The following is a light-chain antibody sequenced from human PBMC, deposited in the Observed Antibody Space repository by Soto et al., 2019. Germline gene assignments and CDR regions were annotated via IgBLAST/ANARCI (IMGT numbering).Light chain of an antibody. CDR2: EAS. J-gene: IGKJ1*01. Sequence: AILMTQSPSSLSASVGDRVTVTCRASQGIRNDLAWYQQKPGKAPKLLIYEASTLQSGVPSRFSGSYSGTVFTLNIGSLQPEDFATYYCLQDFNYPRTFGQGTKVEIK. CDR1: QGIRND. V-gene: IGKV1-6*01. CDR3: LQDFNYPRT.